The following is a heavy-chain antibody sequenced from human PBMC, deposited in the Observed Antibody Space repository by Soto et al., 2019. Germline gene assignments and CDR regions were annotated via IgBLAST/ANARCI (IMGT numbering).Heavy chain of an antibody. Sequence: LSLTCTVSGGSISSGDYYWSWIRQPPGKGLEWIGYIYYSGSTYYNPSLKSRVTISVDTSKNQFSLKLSSVTAADTAVYYCARDLKGGKTRYYYYGMDVWGQGTTVTVSS. V-gene: IGHV4-30-4*01. CDR1: GGSISSGDYY. J-gene: IGHJ6*02. D-gene: IGHD2-15*01. CDR3: ARDLKGGKTRYYYYGMDV. CDR2: IYYSGST.